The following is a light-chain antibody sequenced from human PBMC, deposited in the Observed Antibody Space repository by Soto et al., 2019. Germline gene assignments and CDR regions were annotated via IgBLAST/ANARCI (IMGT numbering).Light chain of an antibody. V-gene: IGKV3-20*01. CDR1: QSVSSSY. J-gene: IGKJ5*01. CDR2: GAS. Sequence: EMVLTQSPGTLSLSPGERATLSCRASQSVSSSYLAWYQQKPGQAPRLLIYGASSRATGIPDRFSGSGSGTDFTLTISRLEPEDFAVYYCQQYGSSPPITFGRGTRLEIK. CDR3: QQYGSSPPIT.